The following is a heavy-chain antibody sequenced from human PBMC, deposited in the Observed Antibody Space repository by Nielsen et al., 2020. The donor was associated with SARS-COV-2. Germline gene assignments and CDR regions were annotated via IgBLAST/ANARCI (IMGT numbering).Heavy chain of an antibody. Sequence: GGSLTPSCSASGSTSSSTYIDWVRQAPGQGLVWVSRINPSGSGTAYADSVKGRFAVSRDNAENTVVLQIHSLRFEDTAVYYCAGGADSWSGTQKYYMDVWGKGTTVTVSS. CDR2: INPSGSGT. CDR3: AGGADSWSGTQKYYMDV. V-gene: IGHV3-74*01. D-gene: IGHD3-3*01. CDR1: GSTSSSTY. J-gene: IGHJ6*03.